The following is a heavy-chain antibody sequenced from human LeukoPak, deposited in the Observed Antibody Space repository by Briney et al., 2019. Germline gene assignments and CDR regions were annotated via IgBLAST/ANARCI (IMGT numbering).Heavy chain of an antibody. CDR2: SGST. Sequence: SETLSLTCTVSGGSISSYYWSWIRQPPGKGLEWIGYSGSTNYSPSLKSRVTISVDTSKNRFSLRLSSVTAADTAVYYCARDRGYYDSSGYYSWGQGTLVTVSS. CDR1: GGSISSYY. V-gene: IGHV4-4*08. D-gene: IGHD3-22*01. CDR3: ARDRGYYDSSGYYS. J-gene: IGHJ5*02.